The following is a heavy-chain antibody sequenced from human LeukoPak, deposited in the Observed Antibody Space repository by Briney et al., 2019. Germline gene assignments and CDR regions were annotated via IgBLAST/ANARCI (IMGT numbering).Heavy chain of an antibody. CDR2: ISSSGSTI. D-gene: IGHD2-8*01. Sequence: GGSLRLSCAASGFTFSSYEMNWVRQAPGKGLEWVSYISSSGSTIYYADSVKGRFTISRDNAKNSLYLQMNSLRAEDTAVYYCARAGVPFYYFDYWGQGTLVTVSS. J-gene: IGHJ4*02. CDR3: ARAGVPFYYFDY. V-gene: IGHV3-48*03. CDR1: GFTFSSYE.